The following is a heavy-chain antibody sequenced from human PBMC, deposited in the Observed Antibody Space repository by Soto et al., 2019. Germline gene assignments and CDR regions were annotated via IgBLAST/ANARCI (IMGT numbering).Heavy chain of an antibody. Sequence: QLQLQESGPGLVKPSETRSLTCTVSGCSITSSSYYWGWIRQPPGKGLEWIGNIYYSGSTYYNPSLKRRVTISVDTSKNQFSLKLSSVTAADTAVYYCMLGSGWKDFDYWGQGTLVTVSS. CDR2: IYYSGST. D-gene: IGHD3-22*01. CDR3: MLGSGWKDFDY. J-gene: IGHJ4*02. V-gene: IGHV4-39*01. CDR1: GCSITSSSYY.